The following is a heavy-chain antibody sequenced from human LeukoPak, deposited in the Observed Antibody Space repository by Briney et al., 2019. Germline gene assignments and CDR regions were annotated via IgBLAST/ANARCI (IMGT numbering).Heavy chain of an antibody. V-gene: IGHV4-59*01. J-gene: IGHJ3*02. CDR1: GGSIRSYF. Sequence: SETLSLTCTVSGGSIRSYFWSWLRQPPAQGLERIGYIWDTEITDYNPSVKSRVTISLDTSKNLFSLKMRSVTAADTALYFCARGLVLDTDDDFDIWGQGTLVTVSS. CDR3: ARGLVLDTDDDFDI. CDR2: IWDTEIT. D-gene: IGHD5-18*01.